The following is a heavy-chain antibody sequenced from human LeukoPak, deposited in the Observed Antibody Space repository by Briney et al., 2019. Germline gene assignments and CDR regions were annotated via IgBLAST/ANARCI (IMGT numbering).Heavy chain of an antibody. V-gene: IGHV4-59*12. CDR2: IYYSGST. Sequence: PSETLSLTCTVSGGSISSYYWSWIRQPPGKGLEWIGYIYYSGSTNYNPSLKSRVTISVDTSKNQFSLKLSSVTAADTAVYYCARVNYDFWSGYPDYWGQGTLVTVSS. J-gene: IGHJ4*02. CDR1: GGSISSYY. CDR3: ARVNYDFWSGYPDY. D-gene: IGHD3-3*01.